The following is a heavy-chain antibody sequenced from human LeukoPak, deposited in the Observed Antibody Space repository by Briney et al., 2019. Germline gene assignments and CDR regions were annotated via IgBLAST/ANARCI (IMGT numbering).Heavy chain of an antibody. J-gene: IGHJ4*02. V-gene: IGHV3-9*01. CDR1: GFTFSSYA. CDR2: ISWNSGSI. D-gene: IGHD1-26*01. CDR3: AKGGTWELLPPYFDY. Sequence: GGSLRLSCAASGFTFSSYAMSWVRQAPGKGLEWVSGISWNSGSIGYADSVKGRFTISRDNAKNSLYLQMNSLRAEDTALYYCAKGGTWELLPPYFDYWGQGTLVTVSS.